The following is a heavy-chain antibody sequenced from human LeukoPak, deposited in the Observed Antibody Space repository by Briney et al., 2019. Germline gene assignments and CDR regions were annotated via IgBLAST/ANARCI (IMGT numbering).Heavy chain of an antibody. Sequence: GGSLRLSCAASGFTFSTYNMNWVRQAPGKGLEWVSSITGSSSFIYYADSVKGRFTISRDNAKNSLYLQMNSLRAEDTAVYYCARLNSPASLDSWGQGTLVTVSS. V-gene: IGHV3-21*06. CDR1: GFTFSTYN. CDR3: ARLNSPASLDS. D-gene: IGHD4-23*01. J-gene: IGHJ4*02. CDR2: ITGSSSFI.